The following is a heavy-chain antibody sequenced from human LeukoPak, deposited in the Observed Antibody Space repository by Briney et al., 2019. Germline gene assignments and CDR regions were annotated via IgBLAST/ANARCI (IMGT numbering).Heavy chain of an antibody. J-gene: IGHJ5*01. CDR3: VLAPNSNWFDF. CDR1: GDSVSGFY. CDR2: IHYSGNS. Sequence: SETLSLTCSVSGDSVSGFYWNWIRQSPGTELEWIGNIHYSGNSNYNPSLKSRVTMSIDTSRNQFFLKLNSVTAADTAVYYCVLAPNSNWFDFWGQGTQVTVSS. V-gene: IGHV4-59*08. D-gene: IGHD2-8*01.